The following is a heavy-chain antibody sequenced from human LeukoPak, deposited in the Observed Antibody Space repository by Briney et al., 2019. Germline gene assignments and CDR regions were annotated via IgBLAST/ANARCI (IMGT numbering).Heavy chain of an antibody. CDR1: GFTFSSYA. V-gene: IGHV3-23*01. D-gene: IGHD3-10*01. Sequence: GGSLRLSCAASGFTFSSYAMSWVRQAPGKGLEWVSAISGSGGSTYYADSVKGRFTISRDNSKNTLYLQMNSLRAEDTAVYYCAYMRGLYYGIDYWGQGTLVTVSS. CDR3: AYMRGLYYGIDY. CDR2: ISGSGGST. J-gene: IGHJ4*02.